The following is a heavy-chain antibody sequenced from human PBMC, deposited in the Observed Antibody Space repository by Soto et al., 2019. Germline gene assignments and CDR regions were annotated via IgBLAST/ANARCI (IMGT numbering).Heavy chain of an antibody. CDR1: GYSFTSYW. CDR2: IDPSDSYT. CDR3: ARHNSPDPGIADNWFDP. J-gene: IGHJ5*02. V-gene: IGHV5-10-1*01. D-gene: IGHD6-13*01. Sequence: PGESPKISCKGSGYSFTSYWISWVRQMPGKGLEWMGRIDPSDSYTNYSPSFQGHVTISADKSISTAYLQWSSLKASDTAMYYCARHNSPDPGIADNWFDPWGQGTLVTSPQ.